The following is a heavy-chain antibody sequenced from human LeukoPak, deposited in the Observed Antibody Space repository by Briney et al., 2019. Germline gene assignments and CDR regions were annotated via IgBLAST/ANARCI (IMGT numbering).Heavy chain of an antibody. CDR3: ASPSGDQRNY. V-gene: IGHV3-48*04. CDR1: GFTFASYS. D-gene: IGHD2-2*01. CDR2: ISSSSSTI. Sequence: GSLRLSCAASGFTFASYSMNWVRQAPGKGLECVSYISSSSSTIYYADSVKGRFTISRDNAKNSLYLQMNSLRAEDTAVYYCASPSGDQRNYWGQGTLVTVSS. J-gene: IGHJ4*02.